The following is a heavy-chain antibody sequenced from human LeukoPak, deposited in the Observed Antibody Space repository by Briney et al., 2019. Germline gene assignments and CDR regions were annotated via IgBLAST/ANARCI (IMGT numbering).Heavy chain of an antibody. CDR1: GFTFSSYA. V-gene: IGHV3-23*01. D-gene: IGHD3-22*01. Sequence: GGSLRLSCAASGFTFSSYAMSWVRQAPGKGLEWVSAISGSGDSTHYADSVKGRFTISRDNSKNTLYLQMNSLRAEDTAVYYCAKDLHPPNYYDSSGYYGQGAFDIWGQGTMITVSS. J-gene: IGHJ3*02. CDR2: ISGSGDST. CDR3: AKDLHPPNYYDSSGYYGQGAFDI.